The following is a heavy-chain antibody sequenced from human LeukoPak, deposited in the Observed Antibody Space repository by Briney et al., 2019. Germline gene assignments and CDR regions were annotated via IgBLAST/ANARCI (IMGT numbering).Heavy chain of an antibody. V-gene: IGHV3-21*01. CDR3: ARDLVYYSGGSCYQRAFDY. J-gene: IGHJ4*02. D-gene: IGHD2-15*01. Sequence: TGGSLRLSCAASGFPFSSYSMNWVRQAPGKGLEWVSSISSSSSYMFYADSVKGRFTISRDNAKNSLYLQMNSLRAEDSAVYYCARDLVYYSGGSCYQRAFDYWGQGTLVTVSS. CDR2: ISSSSSYM. CDR1: GFPFSSYS.